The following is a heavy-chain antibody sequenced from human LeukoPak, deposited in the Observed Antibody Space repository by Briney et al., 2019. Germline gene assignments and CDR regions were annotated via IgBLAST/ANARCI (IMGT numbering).Heavy chain of an antibody. D-gene: IGHD3-22*01. CDR1: GGTFSSYA. CDR2: INPNSGGT. V-gene: IGHV1-2*02. CDR3: ARVRNYYDSSGYYYYLPYFDY. Sequence: GASVKVSCKASGGTFSSYAISWVRQAPGQGLEWMGWINPNSGGTNYAQKFQGRVTMTRDTSISTAYMELSRLRSDDTAVYYCARVRNYYDSSGYYYYLPYFDYWGQGTLVTVSS. J-gene: IGHJ4*02.